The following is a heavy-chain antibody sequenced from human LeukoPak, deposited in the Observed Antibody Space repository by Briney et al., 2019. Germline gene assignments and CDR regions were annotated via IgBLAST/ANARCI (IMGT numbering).Heavy chain of an antibody. Sequence: SETLSLTCAVYGGSFSGYYWSWIRQPPGKGLEWIGEINHSGSTNYNPSLKSRVTISVDTSKNQFSLKLSSVTAADTAVYYCARLSQLGSSWLRIGYYGMDVWGQGTTVTVSS. CDR1: GGSFSGYY. CDR3: ARLSQLGSSWLRIGYYGMDV. V-gene: IGHV4-34*01. D-gene: IGHD6-13*01. CDR2: INHSGST. J-gene: IGHJ6*02.